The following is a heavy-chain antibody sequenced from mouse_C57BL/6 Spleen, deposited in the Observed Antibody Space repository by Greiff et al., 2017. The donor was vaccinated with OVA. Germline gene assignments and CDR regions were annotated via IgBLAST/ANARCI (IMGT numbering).Heavy chain of an antibody. CDR1: GFTFSDYY. V-gene: IGHV5-16*01. CDR3: ARDMIKGGYFDY. J-gene: IGHJ2*01. D-gene: IGHD2-3*01. CDR2: INYDGSST. Sequence: EVQRVESEGGLVQPGSSMKLSCTASGFTFSDYYMAWVRQVPEKGLEWVANINYDGSSTYYLDSLKSRFIISRDNAKNILYLQMSSLKSEDTATYYCARDMIKGGYFDYWGQGTTLTVSS.